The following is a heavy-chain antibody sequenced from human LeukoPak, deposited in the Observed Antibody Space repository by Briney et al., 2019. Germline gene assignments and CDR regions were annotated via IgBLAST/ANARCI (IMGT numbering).Heavy chain of an antibody. J-gene: IGHJ4*02. Sequence: PGTSLRLSCAASGFTFSSTGMIWVRQAPGKGLYWVSTISGSGDNTHYAESVRGRFTISRDKSKNTMYLEMNSLRAEDTAIYYCARDAGTAWPFDYWGQGALITVSS. CDR3: ARDAGTAWPFDY. V-gene: IGHV3-23*01. CDR2: ISGSGDNT. CDR1: GFTFSSTG. D-gene: IGHD2-21*02.